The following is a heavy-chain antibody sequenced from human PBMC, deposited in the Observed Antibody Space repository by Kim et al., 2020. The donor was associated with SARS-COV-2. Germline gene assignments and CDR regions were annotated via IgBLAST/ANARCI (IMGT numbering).Heavy chain of an antibody. V-gene: IGHV1-2*02. Sequence: NYAQKFQGRVTMTRDTSISTAYMELSRLRSDDTAVYYCARDIAVAGGGDYWGQGTLVTVSS. D-gene: IGHD6-19*01. CDR3: ARDIAVAGGGDY. J-gene: IGHJ4*02.